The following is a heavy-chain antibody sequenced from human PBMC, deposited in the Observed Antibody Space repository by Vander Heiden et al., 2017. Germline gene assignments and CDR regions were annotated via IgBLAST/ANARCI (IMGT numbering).Heavy chain of an antibody. V-gene: IGHV3-11*06. CDR1: GFTFSVYY. CDR3: ARARTTAHDAFDI. CDR2: ISIGSSYT. J-gene: IGHJ3*02. Sequence: QVQLVESGGGLVKPGGSLRLSCAASGFTFSVYYMNVIRQAPGKGLEWVSYISIGSSYTNYADSVKGRFTISRDNAKNSLYLQMNSLRAEDTAVYYCARARTTAHDAFDIWGQGTMVTVSS. D-gene: IGHD1-7*01.